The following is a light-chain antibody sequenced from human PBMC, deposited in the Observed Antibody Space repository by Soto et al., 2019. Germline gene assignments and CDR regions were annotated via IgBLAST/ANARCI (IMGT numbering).Light chain of an antibody. J-gene: IGKJ2*01. Sequence: IVMTQSPAALSVSPGERATLSCRASQTVDSKLAWYQQKPGQAPRLLISGASTRATGISARFSGSGSGTEFTLTITSLQPEDFAVYYCQQYYRGYTFGQGTKQEI. CDR1: QTVDSK. CDR3: QQYYRGYT. V-gene: IGKV3-15*01. CDR2: GAS.